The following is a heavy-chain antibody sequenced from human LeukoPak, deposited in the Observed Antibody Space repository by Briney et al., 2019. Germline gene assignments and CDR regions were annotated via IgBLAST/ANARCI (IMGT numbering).Heavy chain of an antibody. J-gene: IGHJ4*02. V-gene: IGHV4-34*01. CDR1: GGSFSGYY. Sequence: SETLSLTRAVYGGSFSGYYWSWIRQPPGKGLEWIGEINHSGSTNYNPSLKSRVTISVDTSKNQFSLKLSSVTAADTAVYYCARGLKYYYDSSGPQGFDYWGQGTLVTVSS. D-gene: IGHD3-22*01. CDR3: ARGLKYYYDSSGPQGFDY. CDR2: INHSGST.